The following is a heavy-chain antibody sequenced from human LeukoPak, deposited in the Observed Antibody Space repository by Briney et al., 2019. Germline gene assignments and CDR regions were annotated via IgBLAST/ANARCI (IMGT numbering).Heavy chain of an antibody. D-gene: IGHD2-15*01. Sequence: PSETLSLTCTVSGGSISSSSYYWGWIRQPPGKGLEWIGSIYYSGSTYYNPSLKSRVTISVDTSKNQFSLKLSSVTAADTAVYYCARSGYCGGGSCSSPRYYYMDVWGKGTTVTVSS. V-gene: IGHV4-39*07. CDR3: ARSGYCGGGSCSSPRYYYMDV. J-gene: IGHJ6*03. CDR2: IYYSGST. CDR1: GGSISSSSYY.